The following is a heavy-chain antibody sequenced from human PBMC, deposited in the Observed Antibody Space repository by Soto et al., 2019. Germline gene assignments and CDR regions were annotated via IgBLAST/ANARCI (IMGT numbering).Heavy chain of an antibody. CDR1: GFTFSGYG. CDR2: ISYHGRNT. CDR3: VKDGSLEVPDVPLEEYYFDH. J-gene: IGHJ4*02. Sequence: GCSLRLSCAASGFTFSGYGMHWVRQAPGKGLEWVAVISYHGRNTYYVDSVKGRFTISRDDSKNTLYLQMDSVRAEDTAVYYCVKDGSLEVPDVPLEEYYFDHWGQGP. V-gene: IGHV3-30*18. D-gene: IGHD3-3*01.